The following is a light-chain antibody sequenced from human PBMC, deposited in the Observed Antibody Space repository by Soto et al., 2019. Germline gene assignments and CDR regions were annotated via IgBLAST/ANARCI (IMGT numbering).Light chain of an antibody. CDR1: QTISSW. CDR3: QHYNSYSEA. V-gene: IGKV1-5*03. Sequence: DIQMTQSPSTLSGSVGDRVTITCRASQTISSWLAWYQQKPGKAPKLLIYKASTLKSGVPSRFSGSRSGTEFTLTISSLQPDDFATYYCQHYNSYSEALGQGTKVELK. J-gene: IGKJ1*01. CDR2: KAS.